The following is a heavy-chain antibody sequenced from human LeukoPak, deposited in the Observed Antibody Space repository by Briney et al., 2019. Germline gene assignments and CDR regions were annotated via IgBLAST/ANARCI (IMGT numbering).Heavy chain of an antibody. CDR1: GFTFDDYG. V-gene: IGHV3-48*02. CDR3: ARVGRGLYSMDV. J-gene: IGHJ6*02. CDR2: IINSGGTI. D-gene: IGHD3-10*01. Sequence: TGGSLRLSCAASGFTFDDYGMNWVRQTPGKGLEWVSYIINSGGTIYYADSVQGRFTISRDNAKNSLYLQMNSLRDEDTAVYYCARVGRGLYSMDVWGQGTTVTVSS.